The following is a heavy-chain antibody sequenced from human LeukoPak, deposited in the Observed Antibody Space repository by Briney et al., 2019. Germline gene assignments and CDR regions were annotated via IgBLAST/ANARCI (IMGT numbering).Heavy chain of an antibody. V-gene: IGHV4-39*07. Sequence: SETLSLTCAVSGGSISSNSYYWGWIRQPPGKALEWIGIMSFTGSSHYNPSLKSRVTLSLDTSKNQFSLKVNSLTAADTAVYYCARDRPFGRVVSAIIGAFDLWGQGRLVTVSS. CDR3: ARDRPFGRVVSAIIGAFDL. CDR2: MSFTGSS. D-gene: IGHD3-3*01. CDR1: GGSISSNSYY. J-gene: IGHJ3*01.